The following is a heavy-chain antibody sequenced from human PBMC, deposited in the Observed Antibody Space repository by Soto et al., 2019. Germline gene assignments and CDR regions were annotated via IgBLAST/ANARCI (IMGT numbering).Heavy chain of an antibody. D-gene: IGHD6-19*01. V-gene: IGHV3-15*07. CDR3: TTGYNSGWYVGY. J-gene: IGHJ4*02. CDR1: GFTFTYAW. CDR2: IKSKTEGGTT. Sequence: GGSLRLSCAASGFTFTYAWMNWVRQAPGKGLEWVGRIKSKTEGGTTDYAAPVKGRFTISRDDSKNTLYLQMNSLKTEDTAVYYCTTGYNSGWYVGYWGQGTMVTVSS.